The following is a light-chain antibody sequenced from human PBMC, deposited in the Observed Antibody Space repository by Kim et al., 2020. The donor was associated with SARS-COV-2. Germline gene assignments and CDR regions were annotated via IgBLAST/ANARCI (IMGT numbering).Light chain of an antibody. CDR2: GAS. V-gene: IGKV3-15*01. J-gene: IGKJ2*01. CDR3: QQYNNWPYT. Sequence: IVMTQSPATLSVSPGERATLSCRASQYISSNLAWYQQKPGQAPRLLIYGASTRATGIPAWFSGSGSGTEFTLTISSLQSEDFAVYYCQQYNNWPYTFGQGTKLEI. CDR1: QYISSN.